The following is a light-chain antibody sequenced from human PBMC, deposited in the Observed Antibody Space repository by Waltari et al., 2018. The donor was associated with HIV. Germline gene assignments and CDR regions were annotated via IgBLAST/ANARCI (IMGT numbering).Light chain of an antibody. Sequence: DIQMTQSPSSLSASVGDRVTITCRASQSISSYLNWYQQKQGKAPKLLIFAASSLQSGVPSRFSGSGSGTDFTLTINNLQPEDFATYYCQQSYSTPNTFGQGTNLEIK. V-gene: IGKV1-39*01. CDR1: QSISSY. J-gene: IGKJ2*01. CDR2: AAS. CDR3: QQSYSTPNT.